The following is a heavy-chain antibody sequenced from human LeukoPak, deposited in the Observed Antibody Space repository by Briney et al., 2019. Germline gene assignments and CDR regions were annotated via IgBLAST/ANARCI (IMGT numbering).Heavy chain of an antibody. J-gene: IGHJ6*02. CDR2: INAGNGNT. V-gene: IGHV1-3*01. Sequence: ASVKVSCKASGYTFTSYAMHWVRQAPGQRLEWMGWINAGNGNTKYSQKFQGRVIITRDTSASTAYMELSSLRSEDTAVYYCARDRLIAAAGTGGMDVWGQGTTVTVSS. CDR3: ARDRLIAAAGTGGMDV. D-gene: IGHD6-13*01. CDR1: GYTFTSYA.